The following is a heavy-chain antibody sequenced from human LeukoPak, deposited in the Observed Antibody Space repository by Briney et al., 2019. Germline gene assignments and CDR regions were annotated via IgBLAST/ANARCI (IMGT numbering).Heavy chain of an antibody. D-gene: IGHD4-17*01. CDR3: AKDRGMTTVTPDY. CDR1: GFTFDDYA. Sequence: GGSLRLSCAASGFTFDDYAMHWVRQAPGKGLEWVSGISWNSGSIGYADSVKGRFTISRDNAKNSLYLQMNSLRAEDTALYYCAKDRGMTTVTPDYWGQGTLVTVSS. V-gene: IGHV3-9*01. J-gene: IGHJ4*02. CDR2: ISWNSGSI.